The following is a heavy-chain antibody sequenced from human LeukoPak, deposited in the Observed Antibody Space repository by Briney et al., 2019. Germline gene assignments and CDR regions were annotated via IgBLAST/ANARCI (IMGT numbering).Heavy chain of an antibody. Sequence: SETLPLTCTVSGGSISSSSYYWGWIRQPPGKGLEWIGSIYYSGSTYYNPSLKSRVTISVDTSKNQFSLKLSSVTAADTAVYYCGAEWELLFGPTSRFDPWGQGTLVTVSS. CDR2: IYYSGST. J-gene: IGHJ5*02. V-gene: IGHV4-39*07. D-gene: IGHD1-26*01. CDR1: GGSISSSSYY. CDR3: GAEWELLFGPTSRFDP.